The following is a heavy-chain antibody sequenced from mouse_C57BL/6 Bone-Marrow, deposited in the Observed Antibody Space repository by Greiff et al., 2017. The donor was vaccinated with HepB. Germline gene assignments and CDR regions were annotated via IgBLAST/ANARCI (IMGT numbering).Heavy chain of an antibody. J-gene: IGHJ4*01. Sequence: EVMLVESGGDLVKPGGSLKLSCAASGFTFSSYGMSWVRQTPDKRLEWVASISSGGSYTYYPDSVNGRFTISRDNAKNTRYLQMSSLKSEDTAMYYCANSVVAPYYAMDYWGQGTSVTVSS. CDR1: GFTFSSYG. CDR2: ISSGGSYT. CDR3: ANSVVAPYYAMDY. V-gene: IGHV5-6*01. D-gene: IGHD1-1*01.